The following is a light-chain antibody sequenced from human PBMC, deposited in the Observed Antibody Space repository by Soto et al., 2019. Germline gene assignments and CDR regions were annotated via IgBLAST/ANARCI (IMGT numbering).Light chain of an antibody. CDR2: KAS. CDR3: QQYKSYSPWT. Sequence: DIQMTQSPSTLSASVGDRVTITCRASQSISSWLAWYQQKPGKAPKLLIYKASSLESGVPSRFSGSGSGTEFTLTISSLQTDDVATYYCQQYKSYSPWTFGQGTKVEIK. V-gene: IGKV1-5*03. CDR1: QSISSW. J-gene: IGKJ1*01.